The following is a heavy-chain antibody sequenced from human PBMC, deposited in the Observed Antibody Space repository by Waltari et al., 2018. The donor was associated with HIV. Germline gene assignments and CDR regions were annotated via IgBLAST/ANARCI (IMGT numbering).Heavy chain of an antibody. J-gene: IGHJ4*02. CDR1: GFPFSNYD. Sequence: EVQLVESGGGSIQPGGSLRLSCAASGFPFSNYDMHWVRQAAGKGLEWVSAIDTAGDTYYPDSVKGRFTISRENVKNSLYLQMNSLRAGDTAVYYCARVNEGSGWYTLDFWGQGTLVTVSS. V-gene: IGHV3-13*01. CDR2: IDTAGDT. D-gene: IGHD6-19*01. CDR3: ARVNEGSGWYTLDF.